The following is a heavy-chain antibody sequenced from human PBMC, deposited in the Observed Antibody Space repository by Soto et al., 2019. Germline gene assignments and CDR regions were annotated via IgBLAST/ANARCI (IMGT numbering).Heavy chain of an antibody. J-gene: IGHJ4*02. CDR2: IYSAGMT. V-gene: IGHV3-53*02. D-gene: IGHD4-17*01. CDR3: ARATTATMWFNY. Sequence: DLEETGGGLLQPGGSLRLSCAASGVNIRSNYMGWVRQAPGTGLEWVSVIYSAGMTYYSDSVKGRFTVSTDSSQNTLYLQMNNLRAEDTAVYYCARATTATMWFNYWGQGTLVTVSS. CDR1: GVNIRSNY.